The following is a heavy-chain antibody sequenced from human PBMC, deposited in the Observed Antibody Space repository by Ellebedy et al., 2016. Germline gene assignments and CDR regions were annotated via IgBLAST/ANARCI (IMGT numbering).Heavy chain of an antibody. J-gene: IGHJ4*02. D-gene: IGHD6-19*01. CDR1: GFTINPYS. V-gene: IGHV3-7*01. CDR3: ARDRSGWSRDC. Sequence: GESLKISCAASGFTINPYSMTWVRPAPGKGLEWVATIKRDGDDEYYVDSVKGRFTVSRDNAKNSVYLQMNSLRADDTAVYYCARDRSGWSRDCWGQGTLVTVSS. CDR2: IKRDGDDE.